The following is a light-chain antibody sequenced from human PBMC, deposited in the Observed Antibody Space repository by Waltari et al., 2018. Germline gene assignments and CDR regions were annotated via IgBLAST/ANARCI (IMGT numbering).Light chain of an antibody. CDR2: DDS. J-gene: IGLJ2*01. CDR3: QVWDSNTNHVI. CDR1: NIGVKS. Sequence: SSVLTQPPSVSLAPGKTASITCGGNNIGVKSVHWHQQRPGQAPVLVIYDDSARPSGIPERFSGSNSGNTATLTISRVEAGDGADYYCQVWDSNTNHVIFGGGTKLTVL. V-gene: IGLV3-21*04.